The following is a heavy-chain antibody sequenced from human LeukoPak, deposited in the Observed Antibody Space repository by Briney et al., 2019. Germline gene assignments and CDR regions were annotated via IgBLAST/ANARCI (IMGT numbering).Heavy chain of an antibody. D-gene: IGHD6-19*01. Sequence: SETLSLTCTVSGGSISSYYWSWIRQPPRKGLGWIGYIYYSGSTNYNPSLKSRVTISVDTSKNQFSLKLSSVTAADTAVYYCARAPGRGIAVAGTQAKYWYFDLWGRGTLVTVSS. CDR2: IYYSGST. J-gene: IGHJ2*01. V-gene: IGHV4-59*01. CDR3: ARAPGRGIAVAGTQAKYWYFDL. CDR1: GGSISSYY.